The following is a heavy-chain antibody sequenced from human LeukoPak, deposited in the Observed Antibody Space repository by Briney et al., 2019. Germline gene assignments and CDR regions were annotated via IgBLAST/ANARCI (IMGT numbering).Heavy chain of an antibody. CDR1: GFSFSGYT. J-gene: IGHJ3*02. CDR3: AREGGDPDTFDI. CDR2: ISSSGGYF. D-gene: IGHD2-21*02. Sequence: GGSLRLSCGASGFSFSGYTMGWVRQAPGKGLEWVSSISSSGGYFYYADSVKGRFTISRDNAKSSLYLQMNSLRVEDTAIYYCAREGGDPDTFDIWGQGTMVTVSS. V-gene: IGHV3-21*06.